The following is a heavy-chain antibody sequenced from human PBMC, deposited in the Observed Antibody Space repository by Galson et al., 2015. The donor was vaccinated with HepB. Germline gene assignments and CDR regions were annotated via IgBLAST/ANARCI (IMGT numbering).Heavy chain of an antibody. D-gene: IGHD1-7*01. V-gene: IGHV5-10-1*01. CDR2: IDPSDSYT. CDR3: ARHLGRGITGTTDAFDI. J-gene: IGHJ3*02. Sequence: QSGAEVKKPGESLRISCKGSGYSFTSYWISWVRQMPGKGLEWMGRIDPSDSYTNYSPSFQGHVTISADKSISTAYLQWSSLKASDTAMYYCARHLGRGITGTTDAFDIWGQGTMVTVSS. CDR1: GYSFTSYW.